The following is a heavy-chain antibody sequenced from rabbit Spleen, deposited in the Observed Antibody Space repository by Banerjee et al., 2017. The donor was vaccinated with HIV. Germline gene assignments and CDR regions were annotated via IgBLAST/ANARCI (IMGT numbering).Heavy chain of an antibody. Sequence: QEQLEESGGDLVKPEGSLTLTCTASGFSFSSSYWICWVRQAPGKGLEWIACIYTGGGNTVYASWAKGRFTISKTSSTTVTLQMTSLTAADTATYFCERENYIVGNGDDNLWGQGTLVTVS. CDR3: ERENYIVGNGDDNL. CDR1: GFSFSSSYW. D-gene: IGHD2-1*01. CDR2: IYTGGGNT. J-gene: IGHJ4*01. V-gene: IGHV1S45*01.